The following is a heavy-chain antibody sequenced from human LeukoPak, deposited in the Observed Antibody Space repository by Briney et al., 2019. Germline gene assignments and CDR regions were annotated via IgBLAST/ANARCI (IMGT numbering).Heavy chain of an antibody. CDR1: GGSFSGYY. D-gene: IGHD1-26*01. J-gene: IGHJ4*02. CDR3: ARQVVGATDYFDY. V-gene: IGHV4-34*01. Sequence: SETLSLTCAVYGGSFSGYYWSWIRQPPGKGLEWIGEINHSGSTNYNPSLKSRVTISVDTSKNQFSLKLSSVTAADTAVYYCARQVVGATDYFDYWGQGTLVTVSS. CDR2: INHSGST.